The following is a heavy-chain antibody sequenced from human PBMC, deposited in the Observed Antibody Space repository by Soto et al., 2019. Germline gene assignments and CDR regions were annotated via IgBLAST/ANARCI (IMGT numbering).Heavy chain of an antibody. CDR3: AKVKVAGKGMDV. J-gene: IGHJ6*02. Sequence: QVQLVESGGGVVQPGRSLRLSCAASGFTFSSYGMHWVRQAPGKGLEWVAVISYDGSNKYYADSVKGRFTISRDNSKNTLYLQMNSLRAEDTAVYYCAKVKVAGKGMDVWGQGTTVTVSS. CDR1: GFTFSSYG. V-gene: IGHV3-30*18. D-gene: IGHD6-19*01. CDR2: ISYDGSNK.